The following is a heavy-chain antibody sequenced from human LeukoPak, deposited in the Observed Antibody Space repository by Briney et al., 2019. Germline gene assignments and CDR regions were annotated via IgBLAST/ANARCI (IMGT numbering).Heavy chain of an antibody. CDR1: GFTFSSYE. CDR3: ARSSSDFWSGYYTGNYFDY. CDR2: ISSSGSTI. Sequence: GGSLRLSCAASGFTFSSYEMNWVRQAPGKGLDWVSYISSSGSTIYYADSVKGRLPLSRGHAKTSLYLKMNSLRAEDTAVYYCARSSSDFWSGYYTGNYFDYWGQGTLVTVSS. D-gene: IGHD3-3*01. J-gene: IGHJ4*02. V-gene: IGHV3-48*03.